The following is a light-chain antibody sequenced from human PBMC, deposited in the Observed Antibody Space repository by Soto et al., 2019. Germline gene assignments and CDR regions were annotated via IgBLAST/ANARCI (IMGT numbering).Light chain of an antibody. J-gene: IGKJ1*01. CDR1: QSIGTNY. V-gene: IGKV3-20*01. CDR3: QQYSSTPRT. Sequence: ENRLTQSPGTLSLSPGESATLSCRASQSIGTNYVAWFQQKPGQAPTLLIYAASRRATGIPDRFSGSGSGTEFTLTISSLEPEDFAVYFCQQYSSTPRTFGQGTKVEFK. CDR2: AAS.